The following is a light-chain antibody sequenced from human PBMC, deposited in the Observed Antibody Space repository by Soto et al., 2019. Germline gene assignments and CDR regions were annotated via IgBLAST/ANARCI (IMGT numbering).Light chain of an antibody. CDR3: MQATQFPYT. J-gene: IGKJ2*01. CDR1: QSLVHSDENTY. V-gene: IGKV2-24*01. CDR2: KIS. Sequence: DVVMTQTPLSSPVTLGQPASISCRSSQSLVHSDENTYLSWLQQRPGQPPRLLMYKISNRFSGVPDIFSGSGAGTDFTLKISRVETEDVGVYYCMQATQFPYTFGQGTKLEIK.